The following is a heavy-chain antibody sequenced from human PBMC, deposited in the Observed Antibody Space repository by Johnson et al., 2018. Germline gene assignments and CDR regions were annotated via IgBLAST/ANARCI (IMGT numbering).Heavy chain of an antibody. CDR3: AREKDTYYDCSGYYSYAIDY. CDR2: INSRATTM. Sequence: EVQLVESGGGLVQPGGSLRLSCAASGFNFSLYSMNWVRQAPGKGLEWVSYINSRATTMYYADSVRGRFTISRDNAKNSLYLHMITLRDEYTALYYCAREKDTYYDCSGYYSYAIDYWGQGTLVTVSS. D-gene: IGHD3-22*01. V-gene: IGHV3-48*02. CDR1: GFNFSLYS. J-gene: IGHJ4*01.